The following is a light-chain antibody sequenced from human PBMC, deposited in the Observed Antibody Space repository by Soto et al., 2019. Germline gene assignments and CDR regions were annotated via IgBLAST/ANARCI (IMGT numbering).Light chain of an antibody. V-gene: IGKV3-20*01. CDR3: QQSGSSPWT. Sequence: EIVLTQSPGTRSLSPGERATLSCRASQSVSSYYLAWFQQKPGQAPRLLIYAASTRASGIPDRFSGSGSGTDFTLTISRLEPEDFAVYYCQQSGSSPWTFGQGTKVEIK. CDR1: QSVSSYY. J-gene: IGKJ1*01. CDR2: AAS.